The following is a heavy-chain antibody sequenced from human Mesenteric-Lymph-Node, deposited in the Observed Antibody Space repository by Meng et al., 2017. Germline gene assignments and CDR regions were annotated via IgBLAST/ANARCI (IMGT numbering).Heavy chain of an antibody. D-gene: IGHD6-13*01. CDR3: ARDQQQLAIAFDI. Sequence: GESLKISCAASGFTFSSYAMHWVRQAPGKGLEWVAVISYDGSNKYYADSVKGRFTISRDNSKNTLYLQMNSLRAEDTAVYYCARDQQQLAIAFDIWGQGTMVTVSS. V-gene: IGHV3-30*04. J-gene: IGHJ3*02. CDR2: ISYDGSNK. CDR1: GFTFSSYA.